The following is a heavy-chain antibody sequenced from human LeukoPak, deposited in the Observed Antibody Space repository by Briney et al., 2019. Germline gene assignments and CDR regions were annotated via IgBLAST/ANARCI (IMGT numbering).Heavy chain of an antibody. D-gene: IGHD3-10*01. CDR3: ARGHSLWFGESSWDY. CDR1: GYTFTSYD. CDR2: MNPNSGNT. Sequence: GASVKVSCKASGYTFTSYDINWVRQATGQGLEWMGWMNPNSGNTGYAQKFQGRVTMTRNTSISTAYMELSSLRSEDTAVYYCARGHSLWFGESSWDYWGRGTLVTVSS. V-gene: IGHV1-8*01. J-gene: IGHJ4*02.